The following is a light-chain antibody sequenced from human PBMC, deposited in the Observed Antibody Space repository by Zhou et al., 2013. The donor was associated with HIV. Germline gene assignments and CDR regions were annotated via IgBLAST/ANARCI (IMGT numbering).Light chain of an antibody. J-gene: IGKJ5*01. CDR1: QSVSGIY. CDR3: QQYNDWPPSIT. CDR2: GVS. V-gene: IGKV3-15*01. Sequence: EIVLTQSPGTLSLSPGERATLSCRASQSVSGIYLAWYQQKPGQAPRLLIYGVSTRATGIPARFSGSGSGTGFTLTISSLQSEDFAVYYCQQYNDWPPSITFGQGTRLEIK.